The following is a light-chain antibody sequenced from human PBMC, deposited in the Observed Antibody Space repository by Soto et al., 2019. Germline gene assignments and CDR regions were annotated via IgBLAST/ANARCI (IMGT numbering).Light chain of an antibody. CDR3: QKYNTAPLT. V-gene: IGKV1-27*01. CDR2: SAS. CDR1: QGISNC. J-gene: IGKJ4*01. Sequence: DVQMTQSPSSLSASVGDRVTITCRASQGISNCLAWYQQRPGKVPELLIYSASTLHSGVPSRFSGSGSGTDFTLTISSLQPEDVATYYCQKYNTAPLTFAGGTKVEIK.